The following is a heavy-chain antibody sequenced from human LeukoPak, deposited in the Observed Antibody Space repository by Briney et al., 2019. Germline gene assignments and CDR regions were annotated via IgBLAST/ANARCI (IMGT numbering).Heavy chain of an antibody. CDR1: GFSFSNYD. Sequence: GGSLRLSCAASGFSFSNYDMHWVRQAPGKGLEWVAVISFDGSNKYSEDSVKGRFTISRDNSRNTLYLQMNSLRAEGTAIYYCARWFGELFFDYCGQGTLVTVSS. V-gene: IGHV3-30*03. CDR2: ISFDGSNK. J-gene: IGHJ4*02. D-gene: IGHD3-10*01. CDR3: ARWFGELFFDY.